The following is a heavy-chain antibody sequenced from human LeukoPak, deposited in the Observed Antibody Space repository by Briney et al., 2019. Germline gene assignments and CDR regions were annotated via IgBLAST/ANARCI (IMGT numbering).Heavy chain of an antibody. V-gene: IGHV4-39*01. CDR1: GGSISSSSYY. CDR3: ARLGCSSTSCYRVYDFWSGGDFDY. Sequence: PSETLSLTCTVSGGSISSSSYYWGWIRQPPGKGLEWIGSIYYSGSTYYNPSLKSRVTISVDTSKNQFSLKLSSVTAADTAVYYCARLGCSSTSCYRVYDFWSGGDFDYWGQGTLVTVSS. D-gene: IGHD2-2*01. CDR2: IYYSGST. J-gene: IGHJ4*02.